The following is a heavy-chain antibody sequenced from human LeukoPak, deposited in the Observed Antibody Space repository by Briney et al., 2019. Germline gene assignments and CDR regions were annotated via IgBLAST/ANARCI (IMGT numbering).Heavy chain of an antibody. Sequence: ASVKVSCKASGYTFTSYGISWVRQAPGQGLEWMGWINPNSGGTNYAQKFQGRVTMTRDTSISTAYMELSRLRSDDTAVYYCAHYCSGGSCHSDYWGQGTLVTVSS. D-gene: IGHD2-15*01. V-gene: IGHV1-2*02. CDR2: INPNSGGT. J-gene: IGHJ4*02. CDR1: GYTFTSYG. CDR3: AHYCSGGSCHSDY.